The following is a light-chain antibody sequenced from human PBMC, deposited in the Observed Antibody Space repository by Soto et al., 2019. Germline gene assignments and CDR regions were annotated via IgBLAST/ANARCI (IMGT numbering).Light chain of an antibody. CDR2: DVS. CDR3: QQYNNWPPYT. V-gene: IGKV3D-15*01. J-gene: IGKJ2*01. CDR1: QSVSSF. Sequence: EIVLTQSPGTLSLSPGERATLSCRASQSVSSFLAWYQQKPGQAPRLLISDVSNRATGIPARFSGSGSGTEFTLTISSLQSADYALYYCQQYNNWPPYTFGQGTKVDI.